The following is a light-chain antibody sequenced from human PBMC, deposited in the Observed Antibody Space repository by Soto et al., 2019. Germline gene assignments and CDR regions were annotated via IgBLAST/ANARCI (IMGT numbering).Light chain of an antibody. Sequence: DIQMTQSPSTLSASVGDRVTITCRASQSVSNWLAWYQQKPGKAPKVLIYRASTLETGVPSRFSGSGSGTEFTLTISSLQPDDFAIYYCQQYQPYWSFGQGTNVEIK. CDR3: QQYQPYWS. CDR2: RAS. V-gene: IGKV1-5*03. J-gene: IGKJ1*01. CDR1: QSVSNW.